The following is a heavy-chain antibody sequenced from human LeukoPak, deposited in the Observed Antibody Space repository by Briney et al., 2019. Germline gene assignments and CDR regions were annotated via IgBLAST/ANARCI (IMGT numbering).Heavy chain of an antibody. Sequence: SETLSLTCVVYGGSFSGYYWSWIRQSPGKGLEWIGEINHRGSTNYNPSLKRRVTISLDTSKNQFSLKLSSVIAADTAVYYCARLWSTDCSGGSCPHQPNYWGQGTLVTVSS. J-gene: IGHJ4*02. CDR1: GGSFSGYY. V-gene: IGHV4-34*01. D-gene: IGHD2-15*01. CDR2: INHRGST. CDR3: ARLWSTDCSGGSCPHQPNY.